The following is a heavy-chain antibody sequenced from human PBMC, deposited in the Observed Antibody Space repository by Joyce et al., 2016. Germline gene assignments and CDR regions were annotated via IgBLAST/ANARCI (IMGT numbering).Heavy chain of an antibody. D-gene: IGHD6-6*01. CDR2: LSPCFGAA. CDR3: ASVGASSDHYFFYTLDV. Sequence: QVLLVQSGAAVKRPGSSLRVSCKSSGGDFSNYTVNWVRQAPGQRLAWMGGLSPCFGAAKSAEGFQGRVTLTADQSTRTAYLALSSLTSADTAVYYCASVGASSDHYFFYTLDVWGPGTTVIVSS. J-gene: IGHJ6*02. V-gene: IGHV1-69*12. CDR1: GGDFSNYT.